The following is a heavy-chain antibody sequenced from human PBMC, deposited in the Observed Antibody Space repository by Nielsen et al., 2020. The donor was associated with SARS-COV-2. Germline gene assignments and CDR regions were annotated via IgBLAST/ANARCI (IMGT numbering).Heavy chain of an antibody. CDR3: ATLYDILTGYAFDI. Sequence: SLKISCAASGFTFVDYAMHWVRQAPGKGLEWVSGISWNSGSIGYADSVKGRFTISRDNAKNSLYLQMNSLRAEDTALYYCATLYDILTGYAFDIWGQGTMVTVSS. CDR2: ISWNSGSI. V-gene: IGHV3-9*01. CDR1: GFTFVDYA. D-gene: IGHD3-9*01. J-gene: IGHJ3*02.